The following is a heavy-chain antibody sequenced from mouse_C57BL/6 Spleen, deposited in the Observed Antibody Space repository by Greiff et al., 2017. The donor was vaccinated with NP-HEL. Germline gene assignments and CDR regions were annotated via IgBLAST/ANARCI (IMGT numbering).Heavy chain of an antibody. Sequence: EVNVVESGGGLVKPGGSLKLSCAASGFTFSSYAMSWVRQTPEKRLEWVATISDGGSYTYYPDNVKGRFTISRDNAKNNLYLQMSHLKSEDTAMYYCATGVTTHWYFDVWGTGTTVTVSS. V-gene: IGHV5-4*03. J-gene: IGHJ1*03. D-gene: IGHD2-3*01. CDR3: ATGVTTHWYFDV. CDR1: GFTFSSYA. CDR2: ISDGGSYT.